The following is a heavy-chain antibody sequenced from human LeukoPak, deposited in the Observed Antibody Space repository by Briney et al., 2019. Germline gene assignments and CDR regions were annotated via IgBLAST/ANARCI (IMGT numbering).Heavy chain of an antibody. Sequence: GESLKISCKGSSYRFTSYWIGWVRQMPGKGLEWMGIIYPGDSNTRYSPSFQGQVTISADKSISTAYLQWSSLRSSDTAIYYCARHSCNGGNCSVPYGMDVWGQGTTVTVSS. CDR2: IYPGDSNT. CDR3: ARHSCNGGNCSVPYGMDV. CDR1: SYRFTSYW. V-gene: IGHV5-51*01. J-gene: IGHJ6*02. D-gene: IGHD2-15*01.